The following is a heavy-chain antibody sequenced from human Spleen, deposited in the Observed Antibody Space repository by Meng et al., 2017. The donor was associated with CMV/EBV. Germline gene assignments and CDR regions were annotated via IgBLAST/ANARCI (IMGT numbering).Heavy chain of an antibody. CDR2: INPNSGGT. D-gene: IGHD1-14*01. CDR3: ARALTPSYYYYGMDV. V-gene: IGHV1-2*02. J-gene: IGHJ6*02. CDR1: GYIFTKYG. Sequence: ASVKVSCKASGYIFTKYGVNWMRQAPGQGLEWMGWINPNSGGTNYAQKFQGRVTMTRDTSISTAYMELSRLRSEDTAVYYCARALTPSYYYYGMDVWGQGTTVTVSS.